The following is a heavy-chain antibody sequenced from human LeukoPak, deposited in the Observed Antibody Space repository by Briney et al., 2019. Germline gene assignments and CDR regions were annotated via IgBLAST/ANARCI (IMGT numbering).Heavy chain of an antibody. CDR3: AKDGPMGITLIVEFDY. V-gene: IGHV3-23*01. J-gene: IGHJ4*02. CDR1: GFTFGSYA. CDR2: ISGIINNT. D-gene: IGHD3-22*01. Sequence: GGSLRLSCATSGFTFGSYAMSWVRQAPGKGLEWVSTISGIINNTYYADSVKGRFTISRDNSKNTLFLQMNILRVEDTAVYYCAKDGPMGITLIVEFDYWGQGTLVTVSS.